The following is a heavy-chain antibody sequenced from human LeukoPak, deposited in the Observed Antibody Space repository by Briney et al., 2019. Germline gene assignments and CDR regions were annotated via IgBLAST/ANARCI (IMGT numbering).Heavy chain of an antibody. Sequence: SQTLSLTCTVSGDSINSGAYYWSWIRQSPGTGLEWTGYIYYSGTTYYNPSLKSRITMSLDTSKNQVSLTLSSVTAADTAVYYCVRDDSGYGRNHYWGQGTLVTVSS. J-gene: IGHJ4*02. D-gene: IGHD5-12*01. CDR3: VRDDSGYGRNHY. V-gene: IGHV4-30-4*01. CDR2: IYYSGTT. CDR1: GDSINSGAYY.